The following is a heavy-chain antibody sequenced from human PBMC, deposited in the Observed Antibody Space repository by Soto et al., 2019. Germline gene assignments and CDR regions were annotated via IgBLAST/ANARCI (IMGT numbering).Heavy chain of an antibody. D-gene: IGHD3-10*01. CDR3: ATGMVRGVIMGPLYYYGMDV. V-gene: IGHV1-69*06. Sequence: KVSCKASGGTFSSYAISWVRQAPGQGLEWMGGIIPIFGTANYAQKFQGRVTITADKSTSTAYMELSSLRSEDTAVYYCATGMVRGVIMGPLYYYGMDVWGQGTTVTVSS. CDR1: GGTFSSYA. J-gene: IGHJ6*02. CDR2: IIPIFGTA.